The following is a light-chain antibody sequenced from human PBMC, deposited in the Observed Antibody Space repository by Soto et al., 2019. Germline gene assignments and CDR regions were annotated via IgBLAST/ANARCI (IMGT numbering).Light chain of an antibody. Sequence: EIVLTQSPATLSLSPGERATLSCGASQSVSSSSLAWYQQKPGLAPRLLIYDASYRATGIPDRFSGSGSGTDFPLTSSRLEPEDFAVYYCQQYGSSPQTFGHGTKLEMK. CDR1: QSVSSSS. V-gene: IGKV3D-20*01. CDR3: QQYGSSPQT. J-gene: IGKJ2*01. CDR2: DAS.